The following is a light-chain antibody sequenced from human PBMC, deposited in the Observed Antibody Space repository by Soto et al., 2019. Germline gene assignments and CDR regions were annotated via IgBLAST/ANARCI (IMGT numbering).Light chain of an antibody. CDR1: QVITND. CDR3: QKYNSLPPT. CDR2: SAS. V-gene: IGKV1-27*01. J-gene: IGKJ4*01. Sequence: DMQVTQSPASLSASVGDRITITCRTSQVITNDLAWYQQKPGKPPKLLISSASTLESGVPSRFSGSGFGTEFTLTISNLQPEDFATHYCQKYNSLPPTFGGGTKVEIK.